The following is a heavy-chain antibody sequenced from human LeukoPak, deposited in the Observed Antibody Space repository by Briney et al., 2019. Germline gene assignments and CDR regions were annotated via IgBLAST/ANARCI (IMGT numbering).Heavy chain of an antibody. Sequence: ASVKVSCKASGGTFSSYAISWVRQAPGQGLEWMGGIIPTFGTANYAQKFQGRVTITADKSTSTAYMELSSLRSEDTAVYYCARDSLRLGELSFDYWGQGTLVTVSS. J-gene: IGHJ4*02. D-gene: IGHD3-16*02. CDR2: IIPTFGTA. V-gene: IGHV1-69*06. CDR3: ARDSLRLGELSFDY. CDR1: GGTFSSYA.